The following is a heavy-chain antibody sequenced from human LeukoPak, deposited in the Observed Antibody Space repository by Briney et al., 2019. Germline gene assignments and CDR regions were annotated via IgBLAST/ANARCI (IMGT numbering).Heavy chain of an antibody. V-gene: IGHV1-2*02. CDR2: INPNSGGT. D-gene: IGHD5-24*01. CDR3: ASAVGEGEMATINDWFDP. J-gene: IGHJ5*02. Sequence: ASVKVSCKASGYTFTGYYMHWVRQAPGQGLEWKGWINPNSGGTNYAQKFQGRVTMTRDTSISTAYMELSRLRSDDTAVYYCASAVGEGEMATINDWFDPWGQGTLVTVSS. CDR1: GYTFTGYY.